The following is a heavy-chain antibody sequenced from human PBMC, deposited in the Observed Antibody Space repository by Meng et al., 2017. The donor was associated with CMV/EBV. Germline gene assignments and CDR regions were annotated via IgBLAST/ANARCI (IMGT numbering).Heavy chain of an antibody. CDR3: ASGGDGNPPVLDAFDI. D-gene: IGHD1-14*01. V-gene: IGHV6-1*01. CDR1: GDSVSSNSAA. Sequence: SETLSLTCAISGDSVSSNSAAWNWIRQSPSRGLEWLGRTYYRSKWYNDYAVSVKSRITINPDTSKNQFSLQLNSVTAADTAVYYCASGGDGNPPVLDAFDIWGQGTMVTVSS. J-gene: IGHJ3*02. CDR2: TYYRSKWYN.